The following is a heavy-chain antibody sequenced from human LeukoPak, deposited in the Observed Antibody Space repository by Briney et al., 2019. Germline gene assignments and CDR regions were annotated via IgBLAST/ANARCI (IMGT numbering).Heavy chain of an antibody. D-gene: IGHD3-10*01. CDR2: ISSNGGST. CDR1: GFTFSSYA. CDR3: ASSEGFGNGDY. J-gene: IGHJ4*02. V-gene: IGHV3-64*01. Sequence: GGSLRLSCAASGFTFSSYAMYWVRQAPGKGLEYVSSISSNGGSTYYANSVKGRFTISRDNSKNTLSLQMGSLRPADMAVYYCASSEGFGNGDYWGQGTLVTVSS.